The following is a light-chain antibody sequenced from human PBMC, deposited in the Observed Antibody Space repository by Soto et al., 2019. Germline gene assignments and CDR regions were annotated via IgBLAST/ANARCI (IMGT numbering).Light chain of an antibody. CDR3: QHYNNWPPWT. CDR1: QSVSIN. Sequence: EIVMTQSPATLSVSPGEGATLSCRASQSVSINLAWYQQKPGQAPRLLIYGASTRATGIPARFSGSGSGTEFTLTISSLQSEDFAVYYCQHYNNWPPWTFGQGTKVEIK. CDR2: GAS. V-gene: IGKV3-15*01. J-gene: IGKJ1*01.